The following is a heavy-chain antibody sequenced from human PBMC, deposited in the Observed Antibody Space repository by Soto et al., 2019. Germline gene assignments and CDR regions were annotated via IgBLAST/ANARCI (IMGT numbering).Heavy chain of an antibody. V-gene: IGHV3-30-3*01. CDR2: ISYDGSNK. CDR1: GFTFSSYA. Sequence: GGSLRLSCAASGFTFSSYAMHWVRQAPGKGLEWVAVISYDGSNKYYADSVKGRFTISRDNSKNTLYLQMNSLRAEDPAVYYFARVRYYYYGMDVWGQGTTVTVSS. CDR3: ARVRYYYYGMDV. J-gene: IGHJ6*01.